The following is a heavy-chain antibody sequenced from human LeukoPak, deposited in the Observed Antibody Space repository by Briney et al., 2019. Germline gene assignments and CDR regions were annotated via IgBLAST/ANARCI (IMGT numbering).Heavy chain of an antibody. V-gene: IGHV1-69*13. CDR3: ARNREYCSGGSCYHWFDP. D-gene: IGHD2-15*01. CDR2: IIPIFGTA. CDR1: GGTFSSYA. Sequence: SVKVSCKASGGTFSSYAISWVRQAPGQGLEWMGGIIPIFGTANYAQKFQGRVTITADESTSTAYMELSSLRSEDTAVYYCARNREYCSGGSCYHWFDPWGQGALVTVSS. J-gene: IGHJ5*02.